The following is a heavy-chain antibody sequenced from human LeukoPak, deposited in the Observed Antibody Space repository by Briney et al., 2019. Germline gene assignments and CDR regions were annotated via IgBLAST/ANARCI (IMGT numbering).Heavy chain of an antibody. J-gene: IGHJ4*02. Sequence: SVKVSCKASGGTFTSYAISWVRQAPGQGLEWMGRIIPIFGTANYAQKFQGRVTITADKSTSTAYMELSSLRSEDTAVYYCAIVSFCSGSSCYAGHDYWGQGTLVTVSS. CDR1: GGTFTSYA. CDR2: IIPIFGTA. D-gene: IGHD2-15*01. CDR3: AIVSFCSGSSCYAGHDY. V-gene: IGHV1-69*06.